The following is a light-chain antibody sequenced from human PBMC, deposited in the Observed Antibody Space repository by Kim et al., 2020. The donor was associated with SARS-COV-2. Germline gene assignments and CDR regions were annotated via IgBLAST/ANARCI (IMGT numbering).Light chain of an antibody. Sequence: QSALTQPRSVSGSPGQSVTISCTGTSSDVGTYDYVSWYQQHPGKAPKLIIDDVTKRPSGVPDRFSGSKSGNTASLIISGLQAEDEADYYCCSYAGRYAWVFGGGTKLTVL. J-gene: IGLJ3*02. CDR1: SSDVGTYDY. CDR3: CSYAGRYAWV. CDR2: DVT. V-gene: IGLV2-11*01.